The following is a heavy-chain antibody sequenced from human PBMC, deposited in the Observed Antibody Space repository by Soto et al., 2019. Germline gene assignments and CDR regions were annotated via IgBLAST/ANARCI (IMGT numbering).Heavy chain of an antibody. CDR1: GGSFPGYY. Sequence: QVQLQQWGAGLLKPSETLSRTCAVNGGSFPGYYGAWISQSPGKGLEWIGEISHSGRTNYNPSRKSRVTISVDSSKNQFSLKVSSVTAADTGMYYCARNGGSTWYYFDSWGQGTVVTVSS. D-gene: IGHD6-13*01. CDR2: ISHSGRT. CDR3: ARNGGSTWYYFDS. V-gene: IGHV4-34*01. J-gene: IGHJ4*02.